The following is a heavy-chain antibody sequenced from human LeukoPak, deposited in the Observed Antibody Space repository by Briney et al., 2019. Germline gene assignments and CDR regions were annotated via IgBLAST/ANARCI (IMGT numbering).Heavy chain of an antibody. CDR3: ARILDYYASGIYSFDY. V-gene: IGHV4-38-2*01. Sequence: LETLSLTCFVSGYLISTGYYWGWIRQPPGKGLEWIGGSYHTGNTYYNPSLKSRLTISVDTSKNQFSLKLTSVTAADTAVYYCARILDYYASGIYSFDYCGQGVLVTVSS. J-gene: IGHJ4*02. CDR2: SYHTGNT. CDR1: GYLISTGYY. D-gene: IGHD3-10*01.